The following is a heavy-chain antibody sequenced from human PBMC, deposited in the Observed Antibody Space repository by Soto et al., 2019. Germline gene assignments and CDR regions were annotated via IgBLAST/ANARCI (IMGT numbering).Heavy chain of an antibody. CDR2: ISHSGST. V-gene: IGHV4-34*01. CDR1: GGSFSGYY. Sequence: QVQLQQWGAGLLKPSETLSLTCAVYGGSFSGYYWSWIRQPPGKGLEWIGEISHSGSTNYNPSLNSRVTISEGPSKNQVSLKLSSVTAADTAVYSCARGGDGDYWVYTFDIWGQGTMVTVSS. J-gene: IGHJ3*02. CDR3: ARGGDGDYWVYTFDI. D-gene: IGHD4-17*01.